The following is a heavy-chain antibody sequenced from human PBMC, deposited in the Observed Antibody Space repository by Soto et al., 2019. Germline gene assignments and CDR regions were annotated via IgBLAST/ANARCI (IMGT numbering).Heavy chain of an antibody. CDR3: AGEKVGTTGINF. D-gene: IGHD1-26*01. CDR1: GYTFTGYD. V-gene: IGHV1-8*01. J-gene: IGHJ4*02. CDR2: MNLNSGNT. Sequence: QAQLVQSGAEVKKPGASVKVSCKASGYTFTGYDINWVRQATGQGLEWMGWMNLNSGNTGYAQYFMGRVTMTRDNSITTAYMELTSLRDDDSAVYYCAGEKVGTTGINFWGQGTLVTVSS.